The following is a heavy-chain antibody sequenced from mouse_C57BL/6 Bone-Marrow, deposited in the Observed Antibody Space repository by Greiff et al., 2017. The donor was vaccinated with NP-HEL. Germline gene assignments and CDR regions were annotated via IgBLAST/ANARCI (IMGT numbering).Heavy chain of an antibody. CDR2: ISYDGSN. CDR3: AREWLLRWLDY. J-gene: IGHJ4*01. V-gene: IGHV3-6*01. D-gene: IGHD2-3*01. Sequence: EVQLQQSGPGLVKPSQSLSLTCSVTGYSITSGYYWNWIRQFPGNKLEWMGYISYDGSNNYNPSLKNRISITRDTSKNQFFLKLNSVTTEDTATYYCAREWLLRWLDYWGQGTSVTVSS. CDR1: GYSITSGYY.